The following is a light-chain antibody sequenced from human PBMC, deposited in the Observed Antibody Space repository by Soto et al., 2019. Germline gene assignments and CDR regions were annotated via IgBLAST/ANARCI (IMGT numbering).Light chain of an antibody. J-gene: IGKJ1*01. V-gene: IGKV3-15*01. CDR3: QQYNNWPRT. CDR2: GAS. Sequence: EIVTTQSPATLSVSPGERATLSCRASQSVSINLAWYQQKPGQAPRLLIYGASSRATGIPARFSGSGSGTEFTLTISSLQSEDSAVYFCQQYNNWPRTFGQGTKV. CDR1: QSVSIN.